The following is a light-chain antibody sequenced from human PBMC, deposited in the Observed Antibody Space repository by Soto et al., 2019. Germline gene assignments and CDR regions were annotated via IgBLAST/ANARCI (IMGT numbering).Light chain of an antibody. Sequence: EIVMTQSPATLSVSPGERATLSCRASQSVSSNLAWYQQKPGQAPRLLIYGASTRATGIPARFSGSGSGTEFTLTISSLQSEDCAVYYCQQYNNWITFGGGTKVEIK. V-gene: IGKV3-15*01. J-gene: IGKJ4*01. CDR1: QSVSSN. CDR2: GAS. CDR3: QQYNNWIT.